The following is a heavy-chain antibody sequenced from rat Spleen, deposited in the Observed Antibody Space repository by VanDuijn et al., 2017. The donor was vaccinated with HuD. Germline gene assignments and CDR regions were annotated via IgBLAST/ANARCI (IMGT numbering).Heavy chain of an antibody. V-gene: IGHV5S14*01. CDR1: GFTFSNYG. CDR3: ARGGTIAAPYWYFDF. Sequence: EVQLVESGGGSVQPGRSLKLSCAASGFTFSNYGMAWVRQTPTKGLEWVASISTGGGNTYYRDSVKGRFTISRDNAKNTQYLQMDSLRSEDTATYYCARGGTIAAPYWYFDFWGPGTMVTVSS. D-gene: IGHD1-2*01. J-gene: IGHJ1*01. CDR2: ISTGGGNT.